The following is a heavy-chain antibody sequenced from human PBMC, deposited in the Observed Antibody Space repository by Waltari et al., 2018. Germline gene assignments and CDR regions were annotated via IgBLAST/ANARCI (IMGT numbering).Heavy chain of an antibody. J-gene: IGHJ6*03. CDR1: GDTFDFNSFV. CDR3: ARGLLSGTTDYFYHYMDV. CDR2: IVPVVGSA. Sequence: QVELVQSGAEVKKPGSSVKVSCQVSGDTFDFNSFVMTWGRQAPGQGLEWMGGIVPVVGSATYARKFQGRVTITADESTNTAYMELSSLRSEDTALYYCARGLLSGTTDYFYHYMDVWGKGTTVTISS. V-gene: IGHV1-69*12. D-gene: IGHD1-7*01.